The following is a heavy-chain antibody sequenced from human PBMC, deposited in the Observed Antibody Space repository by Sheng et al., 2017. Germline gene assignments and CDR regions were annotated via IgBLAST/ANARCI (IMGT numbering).Heavy chain of an antibody. J-gene: IGHJ4*02. CDR1: GFPFTTYG. V-gene: IGHV3-33*01. D-gene: IGHD3-10*01. CDR2: IWSDGNHK. Sequence: QVHLVESGGGVAQPGRSLRLSCAASGFPFTTYGIHWVRQAPGKGLEWLAVIWSDGNHKYADSVKGRFTISRDNSRNTVSLQVNSLRAEDTAVYYCARDHYSVSTFWGQGTLVTVSS. CDR3: ARDHYSVSTF.